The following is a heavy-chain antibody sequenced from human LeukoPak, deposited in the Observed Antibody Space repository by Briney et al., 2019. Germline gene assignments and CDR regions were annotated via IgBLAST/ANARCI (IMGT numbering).Heavy chain of an antibody. Sequence: ASVKVSCKTSGYRFTDYDMHWVRQAPGQGLEWMGRISPNYGGTNYAEKFQGRVTMTRDTSISTAYMELSRLRSDDTAVYYCARDIGYCSSTSCYTHDYWGQGTLVTVSS. CDR1: GYRFTDYD. V-gene: IGHV1-2*06. D-gene: IGHD2-2*02. J-gene: IGHJ4*02. CDR2: ISPNYGGT. CDR3: ARDIGYCSSTSCYTHDY.